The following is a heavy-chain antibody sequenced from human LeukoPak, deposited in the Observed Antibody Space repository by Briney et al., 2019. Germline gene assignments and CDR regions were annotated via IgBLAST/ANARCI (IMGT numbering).Heavy chain of an antibody. Sequence: GGSLRLSCAASGFTSSSYAMSWVRQAPGKGLEWVSAISGSGGNTYSADSVKGRFTISRDSSKNTLFLQMNSLRAEDTAVYYCAIDSRSTWHFDYWGQGTLVTVSS. D-gene: IGHD2-2*01. V-gene: IGHV3-23*01. CDR1: GFTSSSYA. CDR3: AIDSRSTWHFDY. J-gene: IGHJ4*02. CDR2: ISGSGGNT.